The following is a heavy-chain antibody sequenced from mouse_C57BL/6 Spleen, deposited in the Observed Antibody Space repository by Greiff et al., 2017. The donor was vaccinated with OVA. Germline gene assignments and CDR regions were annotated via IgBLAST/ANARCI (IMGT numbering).Heavy chain of an antibody. D-gene: IGHD2-5*01. Sequence: EVHLVESGGGLVQPGGSLSLSCAASGFTFTDYYMSWVRQPPGKALEWLGFIRNKANGYTTEYSASVKGRFTISRDNSQSILYLQMNALRAEDSATYYCARPLYYSNSLYAMDYWGQGTSVTVSS. J-gene: IGHJ4*01. CDR3: ARPLYYSNSLYAMDY. V-gene: IGHV7-3*01. CDR2: IRNKANGYTT. CDR1: GFTFTDYY.